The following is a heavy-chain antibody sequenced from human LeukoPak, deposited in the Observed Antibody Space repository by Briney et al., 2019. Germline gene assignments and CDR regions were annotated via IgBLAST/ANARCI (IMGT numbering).Heavy chain of an antibody. CDR3: AREYSSSSGRRAFDI. D-gene: IGHD6-6*01. Sequence: SETLSLTCTVSGGSISSYYWSWIRQLPGKGLEWIGYIYYSGSTNYNPSLRSRVTISVDTSKNQFSLKLSSVTAADTAVYYCAREYSSSSGRRAFDIWGQGTMVTVSS. J-gene: IGHJ3*02. CDR2: IYYSGST. CDR1: GGSISSYY. V-gene: IGHV4-59*08.